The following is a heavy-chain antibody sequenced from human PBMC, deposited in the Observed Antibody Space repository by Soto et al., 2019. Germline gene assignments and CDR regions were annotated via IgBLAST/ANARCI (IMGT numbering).Heavy chain of an antibody. CDR1: EFIFSSYN. D-gene: IGHD2-21*01. V-gene: IGHV3-48*02. J-gene: IGHJ6*02. CDR3: ARNGIEARGLWTQNYYDGMDV. Sequence: GGSLRLSCAASEFIFSSYNMNWVRQAPGKGLEWVSYISSSSSTRYYADSVKGRFTISRDNAKNSLYLQMNSLRDEETAVKSGARNGIEARGLWTQNYYDGMDVWGQGTMVTVSS. CDR2: ISSSSSTR.